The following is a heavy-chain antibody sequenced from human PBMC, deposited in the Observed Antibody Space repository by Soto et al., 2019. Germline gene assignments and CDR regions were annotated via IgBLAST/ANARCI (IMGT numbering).Heavy chain of an antibody. CDR3: ARGLAPYYFDY. V-gene: IGHV1-3*01. J-gene: IGHJ4*02. CDR1: GYTFTSYA. Sequence: QVQLMQSGAEVKKPGASVKVSCKASGYTFTSYAMHWVRQAPGQMVEWMGWINAVHGNTKYSQKFQGRVTITRDTSASKAYMELSSLRSEDTAVYYCARGLAPYYFDYWCQGTLVTVSS. CDR2: INAVHGNT. D-gene: IGHD6-19*01.